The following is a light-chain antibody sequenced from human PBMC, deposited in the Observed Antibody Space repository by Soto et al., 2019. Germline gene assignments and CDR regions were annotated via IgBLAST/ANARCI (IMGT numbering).Light chain of an antibody. CDR3: SSYAGFNHYL. V-gene: IGLV2-8*01. CDR1: PSDVGGYIS. J-gene: IGLJ1*01. CDR2: EVG. Sequence: QSVLTQPPSASGSPGQSVTISCTGTPSDVGGYISVSWYQKHPGKAPKLLIYEVGRRPSGVPDRFSGYKSGSTAFLIVSGLQAEDEAEYYCSSYAGFNHYLFGNGTKVT.